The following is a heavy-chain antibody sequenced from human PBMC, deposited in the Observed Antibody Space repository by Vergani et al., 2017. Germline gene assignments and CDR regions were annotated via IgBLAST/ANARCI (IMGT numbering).Heavy chain of an antibody. J-gene: IGHJ4*02. CDR2: ISWNSGSI. CDR1: GFTFDDYA. D-gene: IGHD6-13*01. CDR3: AKDIGYSSSWYYFDY. V-gene: IGHV3-9*01. Sequence: EVQLVESGGGLVQPGRSLRLSCAASGFTFDDYAMHWVRQAPGKGLEWVSGISWNSGSIGYADSGKGRFTISRDNAKNSLYLQMNSLRAEDTALYYCAKDIGYSSSWYYFDYWGQGTLVTVSS.